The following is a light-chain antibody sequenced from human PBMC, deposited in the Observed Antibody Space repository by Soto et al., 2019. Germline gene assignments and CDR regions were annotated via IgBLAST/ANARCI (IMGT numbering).Light chain of an antibody. CDR2: ANS. V-gene: IGLV1-40*01. Sequence: QSVLTQPPSVSGAPGQRVTISCTGSSSNIGAGYDVHWYQQLPGTAPKLLIYANSNRPSGVPDRFSGSTSGTSASLAITGLQAEDEADYYCQSYDNSLSGSGVFGTGTKLTVL. CDR1: SSNIGAGYD. J-gene: IGLJ1*01. CDR3: QSYDNSLSGSGV.